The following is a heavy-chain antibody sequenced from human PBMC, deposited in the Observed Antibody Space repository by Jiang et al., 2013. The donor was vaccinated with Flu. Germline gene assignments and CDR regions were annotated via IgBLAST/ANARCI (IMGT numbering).Heavy chain of an antibody. CDR3: ARSPREVAAADLTGCWFDP. CDR1: GDSVSSNSAA. J-gene: IGHJ5*02. V-gene: IGHV6-1*01. CDR2: TYYRSKWYN. D-gene: IGHD6-13*01. Sequence: SQTLSLTCAISGDSVSSNSAAWNWIRQSPSRGLEWLGRTYYRSKWYNDYAVSVKSRITINPDTSKNQFSLQLNSVTPEDTAVYYCARSPREVAAADLTGCWFDPWGQGTLVTVSS.